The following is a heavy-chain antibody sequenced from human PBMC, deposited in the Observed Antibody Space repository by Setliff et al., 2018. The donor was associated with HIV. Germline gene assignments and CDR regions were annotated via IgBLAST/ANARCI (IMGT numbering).Heavy chain of an antibody. J-gene: IGHJ4*02. D-gene: IGHD3-22*01. Sequence: GGSLRLSCAASGFTHSSNEMSWVRQAPGKGLEWVASISSGSAYNADSMKGRFTLSRDNSKNTLLPQMNSLRTEDTAVYYCARVNYDSSGYYYVFVRAELGSNYYFDYWGQGTLVTAPQ. CDR2: ISSGSA. CDR1: GFTHSSNE. CDR3: ARVNYDSSGYYYVFVRAELGSNYYFDY. V-gene: IGHV3-66*01.